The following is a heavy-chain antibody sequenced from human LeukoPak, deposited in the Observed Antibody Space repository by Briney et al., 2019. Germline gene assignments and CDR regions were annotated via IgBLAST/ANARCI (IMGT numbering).Heavy chain of an antibody. V-gene: IGHV3-7*01. Sequence: GGSLRLSCAASGFTFSSTWMSWVRQAPGKGLEWVGNIQPDGSEGYPVDSVKGRFTVSRDNARNSLFLQMNSLRVEDTAVYYCASQSYARFDPWGQGTLVTVSS. CDR3: ASQSYARFDP. CDR1: GFTFSSTW. D-gene: IGHD3-10*01. J-gene: IGHJ5*02. CDR2: IQPDGSEG.